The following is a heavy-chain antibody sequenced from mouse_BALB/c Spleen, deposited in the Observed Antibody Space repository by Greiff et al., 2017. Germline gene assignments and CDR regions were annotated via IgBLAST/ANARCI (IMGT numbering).Heavy chain of an antibody. CDR3: ARGYYGSSSPFDY. V-gene: IGHV2-9*02. Sequence: QVQLQQSGPGLVAPSQSLSITCTVSGFSLTSYGVHWVRQPPGKGLEWLGVIWAGGSTNYNSALMSRLSISKDNSKSQVFLKMNSLQTDDTAMYYCARGYYGSSSPFDYWGQGTTLTVSS. CDR2: IWAGGST. CDR1: GFSLTSYG. D-gene: IGHD1-1*01. J-gene: IGHJ2*01.